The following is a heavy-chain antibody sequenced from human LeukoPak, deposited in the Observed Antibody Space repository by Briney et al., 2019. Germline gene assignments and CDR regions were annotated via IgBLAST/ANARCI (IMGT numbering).Heavy chain of an antibody. CDR2: INSGGDT. D-gene: IGHD2-21*01. CDR3: VMAPPGD. J-gene: IGHJ4*02. Sequence: PGGSLRLSCAASGFTFSSYAMSWVRQAPGKGLKWASVINSGGDTNYADSVKGRFTISRDISKNTVFLQMDNLSSDDTAVYYCVMAPPGDWGLGTLVTVSS. V-gene: IGHV3-23*03. CDR1: GFTFSSYA.